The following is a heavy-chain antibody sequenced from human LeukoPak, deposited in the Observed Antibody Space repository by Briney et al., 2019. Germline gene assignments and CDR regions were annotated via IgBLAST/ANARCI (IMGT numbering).Heavy chain of an antibody. CDR2: INPNSGGT. D-gene: IGHD3-22*01. J-gene: IGHJ4*02. Sequence: GASVKVSCKASGYTFTGYYMHWVRQAPGQGLEWMGWINPNSGGTNYAQKFQGRVTMTRDTSISTAYMELSRLRSDDTAVYYCARTYYYDSSGYPALLDYWGQGTLATVSS. CDR3: ARTYYYDSSGYPALLDY. V-gene: IGHV1-2*02. CDR1: GYTFTGYY.